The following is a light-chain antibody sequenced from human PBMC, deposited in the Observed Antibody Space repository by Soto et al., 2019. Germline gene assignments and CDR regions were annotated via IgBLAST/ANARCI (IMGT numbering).Light chain of an antibody. CDR2: DVS. V-gene: IGLV2-14*01. J-gene: IGLJ2*01. Sequence: QSALTQPASVSGSPGQSITISCTVTSSDIGAYNYVSWYQQHPGKAPKLMIYDVSNRPSGVSNRFSGSKSGNTASLTISGLQAEDEADYYCSSYTSSSTLDVVFGGGTKVTVL. CDR3: SSYTSSSTLDVV. CDR1: SSDIGAYNY.